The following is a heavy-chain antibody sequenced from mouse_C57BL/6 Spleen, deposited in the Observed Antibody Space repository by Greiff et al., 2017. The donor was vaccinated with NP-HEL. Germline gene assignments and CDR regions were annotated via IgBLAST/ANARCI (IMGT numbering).Heavy chain of an antibody. CDR1: GFTFTDYY. CDR2: IRNKANGYTT. CDR3: ARYYYGSRTYYAMDY. D-gene: IGHD1-1*01. Sequence: EVNVVESGGGLVQPGGSLSLSCAASGFTFTDYYMSWVRQPPGKALEWLGFIRNKANGYTTEYSASVKGRFTISRDNSQSILYLQMNALRAEDSATYYCARYYYGSRTYYAMDYWGQGTSVTVSS. V-gene: IGHV7-3*01. J-gene: IGHJ4*01.